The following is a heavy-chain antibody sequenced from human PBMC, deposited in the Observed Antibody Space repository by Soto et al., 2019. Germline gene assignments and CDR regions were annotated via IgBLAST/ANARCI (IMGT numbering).Heavy chain of an antibody. D-gene: IGHD6-13*01. V-gene: IGHV3-30-3*01. CDR1: GFTFSAYA. Sequence: QVQLVESGGGVVQPGRSVRLSCAASGFTFSAYAMQWVRQAPGKGLEWVALISFDGSTHFYGDFVKGRFTVSRDNSKNTLYLEMYDLTPEDTAVYYCAREWQLAYYWDSWGQGAQVTVSS. J-gene: IGHJ4*02. CDR2: ISFDGSTH. CDR3: AREWQLAYYWDS.